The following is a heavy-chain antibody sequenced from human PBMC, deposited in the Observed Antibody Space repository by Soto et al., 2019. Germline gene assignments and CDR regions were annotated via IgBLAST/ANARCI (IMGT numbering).Heavy chain of an antibody. Sequence: GESLKISCKGSGYSFTSYWIGWVRQMPGKGLEWMGIIYPSDSDTRYSPSFQGQVTISADKSSRTAYLQWSSLKASDSAMYYCARLPQDYYYHGMDVWGQGTKVTVSS. CDR1: GYSFTSYW. J-gene: IGHJ6*02. CDR2: IYPSDSDT. CDR3: ARLPQDYYYHGMDV. V-gene: IGHV5-51*01.